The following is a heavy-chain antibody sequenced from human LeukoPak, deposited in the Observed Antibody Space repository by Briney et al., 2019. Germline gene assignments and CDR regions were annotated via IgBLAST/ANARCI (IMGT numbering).Heavy chain of an antibody. D-gene: IGHD4-17*01. J-gene: IGHJ4*02. CDR2: ISRSGSYI. V-gene: IGHV3-21*01. Sequence: GGSLRLSCAASGFTFSSYRMNWVRHAPGKGLLWVSSISRSGSYIYYADSVKGRFTISRDNAKNSLYLQMNSLRAEDTAVYYCASGDYGDYGYFDHWGQGTLVTVSS. CDR1: GFTFSSYR. CDR3: ASGDYGDYGYFDH.